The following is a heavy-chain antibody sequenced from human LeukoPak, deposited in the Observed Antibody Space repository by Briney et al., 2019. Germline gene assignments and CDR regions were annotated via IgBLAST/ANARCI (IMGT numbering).Heavy chain of an antibody. Sequence: SQTLSLTCAISGDSVSSNSAAWNWIRQSPSRGLEWLGRTYYRSKWSNDYAVSVKSRITINPDTTRNQFSLQLNSVTPEDTAVYYCARYYYDSRGYYYYYFDYWGQGTLVTVSS. J-gene: IGHJ4*02. V-gene: IGHV6-1*01. CDR1: GDSVSSNSAA. CDR2: TYYRSKWSN. D-gene: IGHD3-22*01. CDR3: ARYYYDSRGYYYYYFDY.